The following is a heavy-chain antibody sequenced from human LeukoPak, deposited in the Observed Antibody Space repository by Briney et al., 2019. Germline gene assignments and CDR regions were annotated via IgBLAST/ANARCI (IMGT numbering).Heavy chain of an antibody. J-gene: IGHJ4*02. CDR3: AKDGRYSGYDFADS. D-gene: IGHD5-12*01. CDR2: ISHDGSNK. V-gene: IGHV3-30*18. CDR1: GFIFSSYG. Sequence: GGSLRLSCAASGFIFSSYGMHWVRQAPGKGLEWVAIISHDGSNKYHEDSVKGRFTISRDNSENTLYLQMNSLRAEDTAIYYCAKDGRYSGYDFADSWGQGTLVTVSS.